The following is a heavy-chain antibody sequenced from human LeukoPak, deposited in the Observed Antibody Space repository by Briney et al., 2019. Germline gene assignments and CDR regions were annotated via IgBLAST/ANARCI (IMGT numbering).Heavy chain of an antibody. CDR1: GGSISSGDYY. J-gene: IGHJ6*02. CDR3: ARPMKPYYYYGMDV. V-gene: IGHV4-30-4*01. Sequence: SETLSLTCTVSGGSISSGDYYWSWIRQPPGKGLEWIGYIYYSGSTNYNPSLKSRVTISVDTSKNQFSLKLSSVTAADTAVYYCARPMKPYYYYGMDVWGQGTTVTVSS. CDR2: IYYSGST.